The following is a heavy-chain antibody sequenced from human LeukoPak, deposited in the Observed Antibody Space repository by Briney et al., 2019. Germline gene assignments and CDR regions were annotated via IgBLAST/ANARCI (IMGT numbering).Heavy chain of an antibody. CDR2: ISSSGSYI. CDR3: ARDVVRTISCYTD. CDR1: GFTFSTNS. Sequence: KPGGSLRLSCAASGFTFSTNSMNWVRQAPGKGLEWVASISSSGSYIYYPDSVKGRFTVSRDNAKNSVYLQMNSLRAEDTAVYYCARDVVRTISCYTDWGQGTLVTVSS. V-gene: IGHV3-21*01. D-gene: IGHD2-2*02. J-gene: IGHJ4*02.